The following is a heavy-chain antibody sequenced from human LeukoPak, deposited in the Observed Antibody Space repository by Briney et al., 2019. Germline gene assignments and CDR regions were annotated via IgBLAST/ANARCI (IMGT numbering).Heavy chain of an antibody. J-gene: IGHJ4*02. CDR1: GFTFSTYA. CDR3: ARAGNIRFDY. D-gene: IGHD2/OR15-2a*01. V-gene: IGHV3-30*04. Sequence: GGSLRLSCAASGFTFSTYAMHWVRQAPGKGLEWVALMSGDGSYKYHADSVKGRFTISRDNSNNTLYLQMNSLRAEDTAVYYCARAGNIRFDYWGQGTLVTVSS. CDR2: MSGDGSYK.